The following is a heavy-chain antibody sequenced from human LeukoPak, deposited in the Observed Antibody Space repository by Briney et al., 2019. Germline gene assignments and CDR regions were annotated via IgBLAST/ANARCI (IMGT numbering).Heavy chain of an antibody. V-gene: IGHV3-21*01. CDR2: ISGSSSYI. CDR1: GFTFSSYS. CDR3: ARDPYYYDSSGHP. D-gene: IGHD3-22*01. J-gene: IGHJ3*01. Sequence: GGSLRLSCAASGFTFSSYSMNWVRQAPGKGLEWVSSISGSSSYIYYADSVKGRFTISRDNAKNSLYLQMNSLRAEDTAVYYCARDPYYYDSSGHPWGQGTMVTVSS.